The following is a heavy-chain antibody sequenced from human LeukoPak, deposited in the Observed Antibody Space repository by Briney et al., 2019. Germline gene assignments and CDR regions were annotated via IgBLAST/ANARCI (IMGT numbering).Heavy chain of an antibody. V-gene: IGHV1-2*06. CDR2: INPNSGGT. CDR1: GYTFTGYY. Sequence: ASVKVSCKASGYTFTGYYMHWVRQAPGQGLEWMGRINPNSGGTNYAQKFQGRVTMTRDTSISTAYMELSRLRPDDTAVYYCARDGDLQPEFDYWGQGTLVTVSS. J-gene: IGHJ4*02. CDR3: ARDGDLQPEFDY. D-gene: IGHD1-1*01.